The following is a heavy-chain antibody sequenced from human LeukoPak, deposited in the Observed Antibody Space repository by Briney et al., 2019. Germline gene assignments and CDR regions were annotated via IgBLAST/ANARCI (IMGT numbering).Heavy chain of an antibody. CDR1: GFTFSSYA. Sequence: PGRSLRLSCAAPGFTFSSYAMHWVRQAPGKGLEWVAVISYDGSNKYYADSVKGRFTISRDNSKNTLYLQMNSLRAEDTAVYYCAREWGYCSSTSCYEEGYFDYWGQGTLVTVSS. CDR2: ISYDGSNK. V-gene: IGHV3-30-3*01. CDR3: AREWGYCSSTSCYEEGYFDY. J-gene: IGHJ4*02. D-gene: IGHD2-2*01.